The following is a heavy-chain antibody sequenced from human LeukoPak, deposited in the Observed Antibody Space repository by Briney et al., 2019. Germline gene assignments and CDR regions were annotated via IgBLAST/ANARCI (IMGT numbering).Heavy chain of an antibody. CDR1: GFTFSNAW. CDR2: IKSKTDGGTT. Sequence: NPGGSLRLSCAASGFTFSNAWMSWVRQAPGKGLEWVGRIKSKTDGGTTDYAAPVKGRFTISRDDSKNTLYLQMNSLKTEDTAVYYCTTEGNYVFFWFDPWGQGTLVTVSS. D-gene: IGHD4-11*01. CDR3: TTEGNYVFFWFDP. V-gene: IGHV3-15*01. J-gene: IGHJ5*02.